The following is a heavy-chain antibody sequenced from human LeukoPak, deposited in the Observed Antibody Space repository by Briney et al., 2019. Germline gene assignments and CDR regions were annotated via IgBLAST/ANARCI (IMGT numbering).Heavy chain of an antibody. Sequence: PGGSLRLSCAASGFTFSSYWMHWVRQAPGKGLVWVSRINSDGSSTSYADSVKGRFTISRDNAKNTLYLQMNSLRAEDTAVYYCARELIRPGGELSYFDYWGQGTLVTVSS. D-gene: IGHD3-16*02. CDR1: GFTFSSYW. CDR2: INSDGSST. J-gene: IGHJ4*02. V-gene: IGHV3-74*01. CDR3: ARELIRPGGELSYFDY.